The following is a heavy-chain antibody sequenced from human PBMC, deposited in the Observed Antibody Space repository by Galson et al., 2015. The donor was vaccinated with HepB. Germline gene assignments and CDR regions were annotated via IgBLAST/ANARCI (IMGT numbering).Heavy chain of an antibody. CDR1: GGSISSYY. CDR2: IYYSGST. J-gene: IGHJ3*02. Sequence: ETLSLTCTVSGGSISSYYWSWIRQPPGKGLEWIGYIYYSGSTNYNPSLKSRVTISVDTSKNQFSLKLSSVTAADTAVYYCARGYYDSSGYYQGAFDIWGQGTMVTVSS. D-gene: IGHD3-22*01. V-gene: IGHV4-59*01. CDR3: ARGYYDSSGYYQGAFDI.